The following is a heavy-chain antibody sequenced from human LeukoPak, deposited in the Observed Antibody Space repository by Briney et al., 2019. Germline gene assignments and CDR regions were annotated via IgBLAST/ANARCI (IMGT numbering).Heavy chain of an antibody. D-gene: IGHD3-9*01. V-gene: IGHV1-2*02. Sequence: ASVKVSCKASGYTFTGYYMHWVRQAPGQGLEWMGWINPNSGGTNYAQKFQGRVTMTRDTSITTAYMELSRLTSDDTVFYYCERANDILTGYDAFDIWGQGTMVTVSS. CDR2: INPNSGGT. J-gene: IGHJ3*02. CDR1: GYTFTGYY. CDR3: ERANDILTGYDAFDI.